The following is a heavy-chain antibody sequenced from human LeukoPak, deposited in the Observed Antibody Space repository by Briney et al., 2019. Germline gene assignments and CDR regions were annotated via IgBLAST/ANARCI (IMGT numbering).Heavy chain of an antibody. J-gene: IGHJ2*01. CDR3: AKDSVWYGSNWYGARGYFDL. CDR2: ISDNSGKT. CDR1: GFTFKSYG. D-gene: IGHD6-13*01. V-gene: IGHV3-23*01. Sequence: PGGSLRLSCTSSGFTFKSYGMSWVRQAPGKGLEWVSSISDNSGKTHHADSVKGRFIISRDNSNNTLYLQMNSLRAEDTAVYYCAKDSVWYGSNWYGARGYFDLWGRGTLVTVSS.